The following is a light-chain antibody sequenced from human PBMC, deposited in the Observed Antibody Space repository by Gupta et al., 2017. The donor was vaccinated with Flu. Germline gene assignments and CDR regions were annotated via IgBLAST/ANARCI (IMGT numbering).Light chain of an antibody. CDR2: EVS. CDR3: TSYRTDSTWV. Sequence: QSALTQPASVSGSLGQSITISCTGTRNDIGDYNYVSWYQQNPGKVPKLLIYEVSKRPSGVSKRFSGSKSGNTASLTIFGLQTEDEADYYCTSYRTDSTWVFGGGTELTVL. V-gene: IGLV2-14*01. CDR1: RNDIGDYNY. J-gene: IGLJ2*01.